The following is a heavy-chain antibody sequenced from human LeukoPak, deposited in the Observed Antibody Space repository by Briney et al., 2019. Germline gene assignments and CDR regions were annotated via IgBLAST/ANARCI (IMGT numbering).Heavy chain of an antibody. D-gene: IGHD3-9*01. Sequence: GASVKVSCKASGGTFSSYAISWVRQAPGQGLEWMGGIIPIFGTANYAQKFQGRVTITADESTSTAYMELSSLRSEDTAVYYCARFNTAYYDILTGYIPYFDYWGQGTLVTVSS. CDR2: IIPIFGTA. CDR1: GGTFSSYA. J-gene: IGHJ4*02. CDR3: ARFNTAYYDILTGYIPYFDY. V-gene: IGHV1-69*13.